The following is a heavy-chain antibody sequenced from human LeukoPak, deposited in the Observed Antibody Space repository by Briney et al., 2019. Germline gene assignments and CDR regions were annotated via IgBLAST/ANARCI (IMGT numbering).Heavy chain of an antibody. CDR3: ARGGRRYGSSEYYYYGMDV. CDR1: GFTFSSYA. J-gene: IGHJ6*02. Sequence: GGSLRLSCAASGFTFSSYAMHWVRQAPGKGLEYVSAISSNGGSTYYANSVKGRFTISRDNSKNTLYLQMGSLRTEDLAVYYCARGGRRYGSSEYYYYGMDVWGQGTTVTVSS. V-gene: IGHV3-64*01. D-gene: IGHD3-10*01. CDR2: ISSNGGST.